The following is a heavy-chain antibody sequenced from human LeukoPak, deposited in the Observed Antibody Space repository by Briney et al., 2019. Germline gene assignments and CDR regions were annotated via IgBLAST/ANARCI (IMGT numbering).Heavy chain of an antibody. CDR1: GFTFSSYA. CDR2: ISGSGDNT. D-gene: IGHD6-6*01. V-gene: IGHV3-23*01. Sequence: GGSLRLSCAASGFTFSSYAMSWVRQVPGKGLEWVSVISGSGDNTYYADSVKGRFTISRDNSKNMLYLQMNSLRAEDTAVYYCAKWKYSNSGTDDYWGQGTLVTVSS. J-gene: IGHJ4*02. CDR3: AKWKYSNSGTDDY.